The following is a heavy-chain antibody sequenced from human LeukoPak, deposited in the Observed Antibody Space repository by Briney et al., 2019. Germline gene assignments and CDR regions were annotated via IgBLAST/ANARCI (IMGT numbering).Heavy chain of an antibody. J-gene: IGHJ6*03. CDR1: GFTFSSYD. Sequence: PGGSLRLSCAASGFTFSSYDMHWVRQTPGKGLEWVAFIRYDGSNKYYADSVKGRFAISRDNSKNTLYLQMNSLRAEDTAVYYCAKAPRGGYYYYMDVWGKGTTVTVSS. CDR3: AKAPRGGYYYYMDV. V-gene: IGHV3-30*02. CDR2: IRYDGSNK.